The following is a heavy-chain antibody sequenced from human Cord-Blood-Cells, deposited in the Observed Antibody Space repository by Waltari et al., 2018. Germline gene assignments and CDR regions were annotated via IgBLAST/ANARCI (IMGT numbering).Heavy chain of an antibody. J-gene: IGHJ4*02. V-gene: IGHV3-30*18. CDR1: GFTFRSYG. CDR2: ISYDGSNK. Sequence: QVQLVESGGGVVQPGRSLRLSCAASGFTFRSYGMHWVRQAPGKGLEWVAVISYDGSNKYYADSVKGRFTISRDNSKNTLYLQMNSLRAEDTAVYYCAKDQVDWGQGTLVTVSS. CDR3: AKDQVD. D-gene: IGHD2-15*01.